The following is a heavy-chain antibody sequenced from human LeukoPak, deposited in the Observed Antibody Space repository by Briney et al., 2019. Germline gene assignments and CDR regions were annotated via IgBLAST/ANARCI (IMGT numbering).Heavy chain of an antibody. V-gene: IGHV3-23*01. CDR1: GFAFSTYA. CDR2: ISGNGDKT. D-gene: IGHD3-16*01. CDR3: AKDRAYSFDY. Sequence: GGSLRLSCAASGFAFSTYAMSWVRQAPGKGLEWVSAISGNGDKTYYTDSVKGRFTFFRDNSKNTLYLQMNSLRADDTAVYYCAKDRAYSFDYWGQGTLVTVSS. J-gene: IGHJ4*02.